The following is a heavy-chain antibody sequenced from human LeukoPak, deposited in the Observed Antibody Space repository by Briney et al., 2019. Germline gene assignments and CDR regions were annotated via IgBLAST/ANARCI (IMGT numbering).Heavy chain of an antibody. CDR3: ARVDIVATIDELGSTFDI. J-gene: IGHJ3*02. CDR2: IIPILGIA. Sequence: SVKVSCKASGGTFSSYTISWVRQAPGQGLEWMGRIIPILGIANYAQKFQGRVTITADKSTNTAYMELSSLRSEDTAVYYCARVDIVATIDELGSTFDIWGQGTMVTVSS. CDR1: GGTFSSYT. V-gene: IGHV1-69*02. D-gene: IGHD5-12*01.